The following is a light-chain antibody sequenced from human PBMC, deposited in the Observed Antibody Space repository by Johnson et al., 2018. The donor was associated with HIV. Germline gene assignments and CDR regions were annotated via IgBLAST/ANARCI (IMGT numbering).Light chain of an antibody. CDR1: SSNIGNNY. CDR2: ENY. Sequence: QSVLTQPPSVSAAPGQKVTISCSGSSSNIGNNYVSWYQQLPGTAPKLLIYENYKRPSGIPDRFSGSKSGTSATLGITGLQTGDEADYYCGTWDSSLSAGRVFGTGTKVTVL. V-gene: IGLV1-51*02. J-gene: IGLJ1*01. CDR3: GTWDSSLSAGRV.